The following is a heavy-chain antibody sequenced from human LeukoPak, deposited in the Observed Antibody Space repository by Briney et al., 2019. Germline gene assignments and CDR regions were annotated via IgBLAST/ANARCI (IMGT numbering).Heavy chain of an antibody. J-gene: IGHJ4*02. D-gene: IGHD1-26*01. V-gene: IGHV4-34*01. CDR1: GGSLSGYY. CDR2: INHSGST. Sequence: PSETLSLTCAVYGGSLSGYYWSWIRQPPGKGLEWIGEINHSGSTNYNPSLKSRVTISVDTSKNQFSLKLSSVTAADTAVYYCARGPMTVGASPFDYWGQGTLVTVSS. CDR3: ARGPMTVGASPFDY.